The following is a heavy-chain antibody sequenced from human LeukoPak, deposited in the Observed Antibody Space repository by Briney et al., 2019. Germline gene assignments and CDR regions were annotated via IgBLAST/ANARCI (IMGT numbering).Heavy chain of an antibody. D-gene: IGHD3-10*01. CDR2: IDPSDSYT. J-gene: IGHJ6*02. V-gene: IGHV5-10-1*01. CDR1: GHSFTSYW. Sequence: GESLRISCKDSGHSFTSYWISWLRQMPGKGLEWMGRIDPSDSYTNYSPSFQGHVTISVDKSISTAYLQWNSLKASDSAMYYCARRGYYYYGMDVWGQGTTVTVSS. CDR3: ARRGYYYYGMDV.